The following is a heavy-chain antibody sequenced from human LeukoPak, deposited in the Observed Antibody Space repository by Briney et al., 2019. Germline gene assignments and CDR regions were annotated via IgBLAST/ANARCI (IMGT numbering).Heavy chain of an antibody. CDR2: ISAYNTNT. Sequence: GASVKVSCKASGYTFTSYGISWVRQAPGQGLEWMAWISAYNTNTNYAQKLQGRVTMTTDTSTSTAYMELRSLRSDDTAVYYCARDNDSSGYSAAGYWGQGTLVTVSS. D-gene: IGHD3-22*01. V-gene: IGHV1-18*01. CDR3: ARDNDSSGYSAAGY. CDR1: GYTFTSYG. J-gene: IGHJ4*02.